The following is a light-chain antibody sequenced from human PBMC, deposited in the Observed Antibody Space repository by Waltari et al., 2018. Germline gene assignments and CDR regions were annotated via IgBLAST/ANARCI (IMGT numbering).Light chain of an antibody. CDR1: QSIGSH. CDR2: GAS. V-gene: IGKV3-15*01. CDR3: QQYNNWPET. Sequence: DIVMTQSPATLSVSPGERATLSCRASQSIGSHLSWYQHKPAQAPGFLIYGASTRATGIPARFSGSGSGTEFTLTISSLQSADFAVYYCQQYNNWPETFGQGTKVEIK. J-gene: IGKJ1*01.